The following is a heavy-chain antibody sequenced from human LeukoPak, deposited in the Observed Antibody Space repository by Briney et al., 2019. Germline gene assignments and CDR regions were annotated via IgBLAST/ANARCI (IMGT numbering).Heavy chain of an antibody. CDR2: IYTSGST. CDR1: GGSISSYY. D-gene: IGHD3-10*01. CDR3: ARDVYGSGSSYFDY. J-gene: IGHJ4*02. V-gene: IGHV4-4*07. Sequence: PSETLSLTCTVSGGSISSYYWSWIRQPAGKGLEWIGRIYTSGSTNYNLSLKSRVTMSVDTSKNQFSLKLSSVTAADTAVYYCARDVYGSGSSYFDYWGQGTLVTVSS.